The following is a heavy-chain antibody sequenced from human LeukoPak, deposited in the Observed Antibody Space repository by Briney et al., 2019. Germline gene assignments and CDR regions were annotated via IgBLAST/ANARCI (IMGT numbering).Heavy chain of an antibody. D-gene: IGHD7-27*01. V-gene: IGHV3-48*01. CDR2: INSRSNFI. CDR1: GFTFSSYA. Sequence: PGGSLRLSCAASGFTFSSYAMSWVRQAPGKGLVWISYINSRSNFIYYADSVKGRFTISRDNAKSSLYLQMNSLRAEDTAVYYCARGLGQFDCWGQGTRVTVSS. J-gene: IGHJ4*02. CDR3: ARGLGQFDC.